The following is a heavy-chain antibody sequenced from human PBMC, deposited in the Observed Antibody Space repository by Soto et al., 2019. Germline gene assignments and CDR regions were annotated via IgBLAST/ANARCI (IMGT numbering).Heavy chain of an antibody. Sequence: NPGGSLRLSCAASGFTFSSYSMNWVRQAPGKGLEWVSSISSSSYIYYADSVKGRFTISRDNAKNSLYLQMNSLRAEDTAVYYCARVLYDSSGFDYWGQGTLVTVSS. CDR1: GFTFSSYS. J-gene: IGHJ4*02. CDR3: ARVLYDSSGFDY. CDR2: ISSSSYI. D-gene: IGHD3-22*01. V-gene: IGHV3-21*01.